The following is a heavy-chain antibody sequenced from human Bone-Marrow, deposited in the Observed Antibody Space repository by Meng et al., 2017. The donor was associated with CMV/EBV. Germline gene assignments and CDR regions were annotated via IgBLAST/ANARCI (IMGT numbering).Heavy chain of an antibody. J-gene: IGHJ5*02. Sequence: SETLSLTCTVSGGSVSSGSYYWSWIRQPPGKGLEWIGYIYYSGSTNYNPSLKSRVTISVDTSKNQFSLKLSSVTAADTAVYYCARDLEQWLQGFGPWGQGTLVTVSS. CDR3: ARDLEQWLQGFGP. CDR1: GGSVSSGSYY. V-gene: IGHV4-61*01. D-gene: IGHD6-19*01. CDR2: IYYSGST.